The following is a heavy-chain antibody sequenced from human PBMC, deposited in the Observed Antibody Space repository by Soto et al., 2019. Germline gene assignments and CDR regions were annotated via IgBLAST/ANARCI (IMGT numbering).Heavy chain of an antibody. D-gene: IGHD1-1*01. J-gene: IGHJ4*02. CDR3: EVTTGF. Sequence: GASVKVSCKASGATFNSIAFTWVRQAPGQGLEYMGWVSPENRNAGYAPQFRGRVSMTTDTSISTAYLELTNLTYEDTAVYYCEVTTGFWGQGTMVTVSS. CDR1: GATFNSIA. V-gene: IGHV1-8*02. CDR2: VSPENRNA.